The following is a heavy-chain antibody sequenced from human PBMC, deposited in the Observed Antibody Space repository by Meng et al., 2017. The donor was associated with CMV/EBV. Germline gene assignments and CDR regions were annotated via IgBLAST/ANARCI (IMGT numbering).Heavy chain of an antibody. D-gene: IGHD3-3*01. V-gene: IGHV4-34*01. Sequence: QWGQGLLMPSGTLSLPCAVYGGSFSGYNWSWIRQPPGKGLEWIGEINHSGSTNYNPSLKSRVTISVDTSKNQFSLKLSSVTAADTAVYYCARGRPYYDFWSGYRGGAFDIWGQGTMVTVSS. J-gene: IGHJ3*02. CDR2: INHSGST. CDR3: ARGRPYYDFWSGYRGGAFDI. CDR1: GGSFSGYN.